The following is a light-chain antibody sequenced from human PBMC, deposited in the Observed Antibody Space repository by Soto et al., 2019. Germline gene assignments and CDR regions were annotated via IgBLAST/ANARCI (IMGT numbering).Light chain of an antibody. CDR1: QAISKY. Sequence: DIQMTQSPSSLSASLGDRVTITCQASQAISKYLHWYHQRPGKAPILVIYDASNLEAGAPSRFSGGGSGTSFTLTISSLQPEDIGTYFCQQYNNLPYTFGKGTKVDIK. J-gene: IGKJ2*01. CDR2: DAS. V-gene: IGKV1-33*01. CDR3: QQYNNLPYT.